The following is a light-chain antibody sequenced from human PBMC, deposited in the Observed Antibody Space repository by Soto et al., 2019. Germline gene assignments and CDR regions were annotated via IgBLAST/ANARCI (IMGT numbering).Light chain of an antibody. CDR2: DAS. CDR3: QQRSNWPLT. V-gene: IGKV3-11*01. J-gene: IGKJ4*01. CDR1: QSVSSY. Sequence: EIVLTQSPATLSLSPGERATLSCRASQSVSSYLAWYQQKPGQAPRLLIYDASSRATGIPARFSGSGSRTDFTLTISSLEPEDFAVYYCQQRSNWPLTFGGGTKVEIK.